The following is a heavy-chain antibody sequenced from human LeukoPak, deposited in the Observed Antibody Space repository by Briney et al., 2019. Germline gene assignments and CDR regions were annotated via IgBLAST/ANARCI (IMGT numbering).Heavy chain of an antibody. Sequence: GGSLRLSCAASGFTFSDYYMSWIRQAPGKGLEWVSYISSSGSTIYYADSVKGRFTISRDNAKNSLYLQMNSLRAEDTAVYYCAREHSSGWYRDYFDYWGQGTLVTVSS. CDR1: GFTFSDYY. CDR3: AREHSSGWYRDYFDY. V-gene: IGHV3-11*01. J-gene: IGHJ4*02. CDR2: ISSSGSTI. D-gene: IGHD6-19*01.